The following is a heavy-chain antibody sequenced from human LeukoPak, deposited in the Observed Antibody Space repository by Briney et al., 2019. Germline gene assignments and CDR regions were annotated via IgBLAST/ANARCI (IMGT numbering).Heavy chain of an antibody. V-gene: IGHV3-11*04. D-gene: IGHD5-18*01. Sequence: GGSLRLSCAASGFTFSDYYMSWIRQAPGKGLEGVSYISSSGSTIYYADSVKGRFNISRDNAKNSLYLQMNSLRAEDTAVYYCARDCFGYSYGYDHWGQGTLVTVSS. CDR2: ISSSGSTI. CDR1: GFTFSDYY. CDR3: ARDCFGYSYGYDH. J-gene: IGHJ5*02.